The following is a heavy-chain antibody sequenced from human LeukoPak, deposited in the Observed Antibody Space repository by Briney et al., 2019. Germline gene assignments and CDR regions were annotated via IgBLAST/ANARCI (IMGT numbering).Heavy chain of an antibody. CDR2: IKQDGSEK. V-gene: IGHV3-7*01. CDR3: ARDLPDSSGYPDAFDI. CDR1: GFTFSSYW. D-gene: IGHD3-22*01. Sequence: GSLRLSCAASGFTFSSYWMSWVRQAPGKGLEWVANIKQDGSEKYYVDSVKGRFTISRDNAKNSLYLQMNSLRAEDTAVYYCARDLPDSSGYPDAFDIWGQGTMVAVSS. J-gene: IGHJ3*02.